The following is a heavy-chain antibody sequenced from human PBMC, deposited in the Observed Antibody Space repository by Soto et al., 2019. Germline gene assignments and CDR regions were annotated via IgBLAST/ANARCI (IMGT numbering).Heavy chain of an antibody. V-gene: IGHV4-59*01. CDR2: TFYSGST. J-gene: IGHJ6*02. Sequence: ETLSLTCTVSGGSISSYYWSWIRQPPGKGLEWIGYTFYSGSTKYNPSLKSRATISVDRSKTHFSLNLSSVTAADTAVYYCARDKGRYDSGMDVWGQGTTVTVSS. D-gene: IGHD3-9*01. CDR1: GGSISSYY. CDR3: ARDKGRYDSGMDV.